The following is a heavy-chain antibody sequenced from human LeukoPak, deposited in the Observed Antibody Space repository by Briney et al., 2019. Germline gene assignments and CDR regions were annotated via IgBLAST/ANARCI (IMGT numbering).Heavy chain of an antibody. D-gene: IGHD6-19*01. J-gene: IGHJ4*02. Sequence: ASVKVSCKASGYTFTGYYMHCVRQAPGQGLEWMVWINPNSGGTNYAQKFQVRVTMTRDTSIRTAYMELSRLRSDDTAVYYCARVDVYSSGWYVPSSFDYWGKGTLVTVSS. CDR1: GYTFTGYY. CDR2: INPNSGGT. V-gene: IGHV1-2*02. CDR3: ARVDVYSSGWYVPSSFDY.